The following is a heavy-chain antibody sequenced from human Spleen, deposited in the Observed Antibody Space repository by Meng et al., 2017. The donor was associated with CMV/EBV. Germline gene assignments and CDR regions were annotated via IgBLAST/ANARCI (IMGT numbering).Heavy chain of an antibody. D-gene: IGHD3-3*01. Sequence: GESLKISCTASGFTFSGSAMHWVRQASGKGLEWVGRIRSKANSYATAYAASVKGRFTISRDDSKNTAYLQMNSLKTEDTAVYYCARDSSFGVVIESGYGMDVWGQGTTVTVS. CDR1: GFTFSGSA. CDR3: ARDSSFGVVIESGYGMDV. CDR2: IRSKANSYAT. V-gene: IGHV3-73*01. J-gene: IGHJ6*02.